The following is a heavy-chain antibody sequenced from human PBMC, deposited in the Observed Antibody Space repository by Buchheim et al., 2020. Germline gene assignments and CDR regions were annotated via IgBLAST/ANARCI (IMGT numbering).Heavy chain of an antibody. CDR3: ARLPDYYDSSGYYHHKYFQH. J-gene: IGHJ1*01. Sequence: QLQLQESGPGLVKPSETLSLTCTVSGGSISSSSYYWGWIRQPPGKGLEWIGSIYYSGRTYYNPSLKSRVTISVDPSKNQFSLKLSSVTAADTAVYYCARLPDYYDSSGYYHHKYFQHWGQGTL. CDR2: IYYSGRT. CDR1: GGSISSSSYY. D-gene: IGHD3-22*01. V-gene: IGHV4-39*01.